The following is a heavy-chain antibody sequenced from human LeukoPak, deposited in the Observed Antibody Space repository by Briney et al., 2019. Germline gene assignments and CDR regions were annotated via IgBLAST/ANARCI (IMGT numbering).Heavy chain of an antibody. CDR1: GYTFTSYD. CDR2: MSPNSGNT. D-gene: IGHD3-3*01. J-gene: IGHJ6*02. V-gene: IGHV1-8*01. Sequence: GASVKVSCKASGYTFTSYDINWVRQATGQGLEWMGWMSPNSGNTGYAQKFQGRVTMTRDTSISTAYMELSRLRSDDTAVYYCARDRITIFGVVITPYGMDVWGQGTTVTVSS. CDR3: ARDRITIFGVVITPYGMDV.